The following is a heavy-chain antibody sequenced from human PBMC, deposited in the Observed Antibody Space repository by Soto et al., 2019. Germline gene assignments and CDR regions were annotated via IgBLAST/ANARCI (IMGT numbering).Heavy chain of an antibody. J-gene: IGHJ6*02. CDR2: ISGSGGST. V-gene: IGHV3-23*01. D-gene: IGHD3-9*01. CDR3: AKDDPTSDILTGYYMYV. Sequence: GGSLRLSCAASGFTFSSYAMSWVRQAPGKGLEWVSAISGSGGSTYYADSVKGRFTISRDNSKNTLYLQMNSLRAEDTAVYYCAKDDPTSDILTGYYMYVWGQGTTVTVSS. CDR1: GFTFSSYA.